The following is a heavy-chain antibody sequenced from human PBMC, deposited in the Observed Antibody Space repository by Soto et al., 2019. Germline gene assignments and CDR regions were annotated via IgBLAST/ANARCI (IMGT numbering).Heavy chain of an antibody. CDR1: GYPVTAYY. Sequence: QLHLVQSGAVVKKPGASVTVSCSASGYPVTAYYMHWVRQAPGRGLEWMGGINPATGAAKYTQAFPGRGPMARGTATGTVFKELGGLASEATGVFFWGGGGGVGVAGSAAFDMWGQGTLVTVSS. CDR3: GGGGGVGVAGSAAFDM. CDR2: INPATGAA. J-gene: IGHJ3*02. V-gene: IGHV1-2*02. D-gene: IGHD3-3*01.